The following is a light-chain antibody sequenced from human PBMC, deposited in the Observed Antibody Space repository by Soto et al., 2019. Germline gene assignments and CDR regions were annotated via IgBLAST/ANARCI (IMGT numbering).Light chain of an antibody. J-gene: IGKJ1*01. CDR3: QQYNNWPPWT. Sequence: ELVMTQSPATMDVSPGERATLSCRASQSFSSNLSWYQQKPGQAPRLLIYGASTRATGIPARFSCSGSGTEFTLTVRSLQSEDFAVYYCQQYNNWPPWTFGQGTKVEIK. V-gene: IGKV3-15*01. CDR1: QSFSSN. CDR2: GAS.